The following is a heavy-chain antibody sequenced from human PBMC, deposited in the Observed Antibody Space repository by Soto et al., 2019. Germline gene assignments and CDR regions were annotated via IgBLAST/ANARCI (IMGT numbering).Heavy chain of an antibody. Sequence: QVQLVQSGAEVKKPGASVKVSCKASGYTFTSYYMHWVRQAPGQGLEWMGIINPSGGSTSYAQKFQGRVTMTRDTSTSTVYMELSSLRSEDTAVYYCARNPLIAVAVSHSYYYGMDVWGQGTTVTVSS. D-gene: IGHD6-19*01. V-gene: IGHV1-46*01. CDR3: ARNPLIAVAVSHSYYYGMDV. CDR1: GYTFTSYY. J-gene: IGHJ6*02. CDR2: INPSGGST.